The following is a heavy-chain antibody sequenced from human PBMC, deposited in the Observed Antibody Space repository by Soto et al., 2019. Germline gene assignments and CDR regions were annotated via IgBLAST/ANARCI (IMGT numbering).Heavy chain of an antibody. J-gene: IGHJ4*02. CDR3: ARDLGGWPDY. CDR2: INAGNGNT. V-gene: IGHV1-3*01. CDR1: GYTFTRYG. D-gene: IGHD2-15*01. Sequence: GASVKVSCKASGYTFTRYGIRWVRQAPGQGLEWMGWINAGNGNTKYSQKFQGRVTITRDTSASTAYMELSILRFEDTAVYYCARDLGGWPDYWGQGTLVTVSS.